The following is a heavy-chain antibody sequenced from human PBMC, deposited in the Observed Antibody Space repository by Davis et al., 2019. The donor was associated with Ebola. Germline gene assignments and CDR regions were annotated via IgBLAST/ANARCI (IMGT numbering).Heavy chain of an antibody. V-gene: IGHV3-21*01. D-gene: IGHD3-3*01. CDR2: ISSSSSYI. CDR1: GFTFSSYS. CDR3: ARDQETYYDFWSGYYTSYYGMDV. Sequence: GGSLRLSCAASGFTFSSYSMNWVRQAPGKGLEWVSSISSSSSYIYYADSVKGRFTISRDNAKNSLYLQMNSLRAEDTAVYYCARDQETYYDFWSGYYTSYYGMDVWGQGTTVTVSS. J-gene: IGHJ6*02.